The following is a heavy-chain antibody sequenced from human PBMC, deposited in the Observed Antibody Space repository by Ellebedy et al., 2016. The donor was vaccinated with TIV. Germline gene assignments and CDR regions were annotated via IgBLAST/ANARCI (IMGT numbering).Heavy chain of an antibody. Sequence: GGSLRLSCAASGFSFNSYWMTWVRQAPGKGLEWMANINQDGSQKYYVDSVRGRFTISRDNAQNSLFLQMNSLRAEDTAVYYCATDGSYGDFRSPAHAFESWGQGTMVSVSS. V-gene: IGHV3-7*01. CDR1: GFSFNSYW. CDR2: INQDGSQK. D-gene: IGHD4-17*01. CDR3: ATDGSYGDFRSPAHAFES. J-gene: IGHJ3*02.